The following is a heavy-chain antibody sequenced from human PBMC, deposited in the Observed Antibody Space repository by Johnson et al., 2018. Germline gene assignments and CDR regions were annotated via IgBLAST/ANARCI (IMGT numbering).Heavy chain of an antibody. Sequence: QVQLVQSGGGVVQPGRSLRLSCAASGFTFSSYAMHWVRQAPGKGLEWVAVISYDGSNKYYADSVKGRFTISRDNSKNTLYLQMNSLRAEDTAVYYCARDVPDSSGYSFQHWGQGTLVTVSS. J-gene: IGHJ1*01. V-gene: IGHV3-30-3*01. D-gene: IGHD3-22*01. CDR2: ISYDGSNK. CDR3: ARDVPDSSGYSFQH. CDR1: GFTFSSYA.